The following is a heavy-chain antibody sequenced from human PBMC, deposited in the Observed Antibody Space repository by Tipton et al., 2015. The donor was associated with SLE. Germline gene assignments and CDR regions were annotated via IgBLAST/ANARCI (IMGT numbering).Heavy chain of an antibody. J-gene: IGHJ3*02. Sequence: TLSLTCTVSGASISSSNYYWVWIRQPPGKGLEWIGYIYYSGSTNYNPSLKSRVTISVDTSKNQFSLKLSSVTAADTAVYYCAREEGQWDAFDIWGQGTMVTVSS. CDR3: AREEGQWDAFDI. CDR1: GASISSSNYY. D-gene: IGHD6-19*01. CDR2: IYYSGST. V-gene: IGHV4-61*01.